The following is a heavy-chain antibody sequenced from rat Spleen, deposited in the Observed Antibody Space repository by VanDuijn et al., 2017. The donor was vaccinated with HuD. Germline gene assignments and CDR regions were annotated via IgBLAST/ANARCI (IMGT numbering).Heavy chain of an antibody. CDR1: GFTFNDYW. CDR2: ISTTGSDT. CDR3: ATQSIIRVPLFDY. Sequence: EVQLVESGGGLVQPGRSLRLSCVASGFTFNDYWMTWVRQAPGKGLEWVACISTTGSDTYYLDSVKGRFTVSRDNAKSTLYLQMDSLRSEDTATYYCATQSIIRVPLFDYWGQGVMVTVSS. J-gene: IGHJ2*01. V-gene: IGHV5-31*01. D-gene: IGHD4-3*01.